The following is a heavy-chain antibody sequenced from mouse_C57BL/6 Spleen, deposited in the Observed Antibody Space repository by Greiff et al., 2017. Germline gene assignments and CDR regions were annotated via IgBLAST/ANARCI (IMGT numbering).Heavy chain of an antibody. CDR2: INPSTGGT. Sequence: VQLQQSGPELVKPGASVKISCKASGYSFTGYYMNWVKQSPEKSLEWIGEINPSTGGTTYNQKFKAKATLTVDKSSSTAYMQLKSLTSEDSAVYYCARPSNWDWFAYWGQGTLVTVSA. V-gene: IGHV1-42*01. J-gene: IGHJ3*01. D-gene: IGHD4-1*01. CDR3: ARPSNWDWFAY. CDR1: GYSFTGYY.